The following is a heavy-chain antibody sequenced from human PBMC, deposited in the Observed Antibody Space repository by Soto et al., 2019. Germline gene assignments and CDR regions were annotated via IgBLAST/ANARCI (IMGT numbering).Heavy chain of an antibody. CDR3: ARDSGSYSSGWSHFDY. V-gene: IGHV3-33*01. Sequence: QVQLVESGGGVVQPGRSLRLSCAASGFTFSSYGMHWVRQAPGKGLEWVAVIWYDGSNKYYADSVKGRFTISRDNSKNTLYLQMNSLRAEDTAVYYCARDSGSYSSGWSHFDYWGQGILVTVSS. CDR1: GFTFSSYG. D-gene: IGHD6-19*01. J-gene: IGHJ4*02. CDR2: IWYDGSNK.